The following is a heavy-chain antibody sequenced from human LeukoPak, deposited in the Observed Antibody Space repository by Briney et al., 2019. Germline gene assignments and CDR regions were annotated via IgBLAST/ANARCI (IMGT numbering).Heavy chain of an antibody. CDR1: GGSISSSSYY. V-gene: IGHV4-39*07. CDR2: IYYSGST. CDR3: ARVGNIVAAGTWGYYYYYYMDV. J-gene: IGHJ6*03. D-gene: IGHD6-13*01. Sequence: PSETLSLTCTVSGGSISSSSYYWGWIRQPPGKGLEWIGSIYYSGSTYYNPSLKSRVTISVDTSKNQFSLKLSSVTAADTAVYYCARVGNIVAAGTWGYYYYYYMDVWGKGTTVTVSS.